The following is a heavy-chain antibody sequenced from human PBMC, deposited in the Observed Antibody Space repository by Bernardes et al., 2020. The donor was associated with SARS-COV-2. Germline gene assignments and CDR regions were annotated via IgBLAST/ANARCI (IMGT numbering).Heavy chain of an antibody. D-gene: IGHD3-3*01. J-gene: IGHJ4*02. CDR1: GGSISSYY. CDR3: ARQSRFWSGQHFRKIYYFDY. Sequence: LSLTCTVSGGSISSYYWSWIRQPPGKGLEWIGYIYYSGSTNYNPSLKSRVTISVDTSKNQFSLKLSSVTAADTAVYYCARQSRFWSGQHFRKIYYFDYWGQGTLVTVSS. CDR2: IYYSGST. V-gene: IGHV4-59*08.